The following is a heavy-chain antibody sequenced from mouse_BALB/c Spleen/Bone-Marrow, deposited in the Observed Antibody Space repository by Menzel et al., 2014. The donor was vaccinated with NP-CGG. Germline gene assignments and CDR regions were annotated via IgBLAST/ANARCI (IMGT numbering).Heavy chain of an antibody. J-gene: IGHJ1*01. Sequence: EVMLVESGGGLVQPGGSLKLSCAASGFDSXRYWMSWVRQAPGKGLEWIGEINPDSSTINYTPSLKDKFIISRDNAKNTLYLQMSKVRSEDTALYYCARRGYDGYWYFDVWGAGTTVTVSS. CDR2: INPDSSTI. D-gene: IGHD2-3*01. CDR3: ARRGYDGYWYFDV. CDR1: GFDSXRYW. V-gene: IGHV4-1*02.